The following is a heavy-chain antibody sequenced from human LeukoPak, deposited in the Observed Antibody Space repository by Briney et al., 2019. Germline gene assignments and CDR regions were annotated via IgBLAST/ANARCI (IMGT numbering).Heavy chain of an antibody. J-gene: IGHJ4*02. CDR2: ISSNGAIT. CDR1: GFTFSLYA. D-gene: IGHD6-25*01. Sequence: GGSLRLSCAASGFTFSLYAMSWVRQAPGKGLEWVSAISSNGAITYYLDSVKGRFTISRDNSRRTLLLQMNSLRAEDTAVYYCAKERGIAAFDYWGQGTLAIVSS. CDR3: AKERGIAAFDY. V-gene: IGHV3-23*01.